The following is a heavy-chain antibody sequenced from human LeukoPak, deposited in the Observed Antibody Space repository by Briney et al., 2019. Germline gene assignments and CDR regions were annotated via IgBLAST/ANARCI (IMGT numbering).Heavy chain of an antibody. CDR2: IYYSGST. J-gene: IGHJ4*02. D-gene: IGHD3-22*01. CDR3: ARVSHYDSSGYYYFDY. V-gene: IGHV4-39*01. CDR1: GGSISSSSYH. Sequence: SETLSLTCTVSGGSISSSSYHWGWSRQPPGKGLEWIVSIYYSGSTYYNPSLRSRVTISVDTSKNQFSLKLSSVTAADTAAYYCARVSHYDSSGYYYFDYWGQGTLVTVSS.